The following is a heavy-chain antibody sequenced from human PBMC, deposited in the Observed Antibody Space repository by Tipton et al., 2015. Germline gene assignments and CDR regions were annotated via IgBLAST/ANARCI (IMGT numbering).Heavy chain of an antibody. Sequence: SLRLSCAASGFTFSTFRMNWVRQAPGKGLEWVSSITGRSSYIYYADSVKGRFTISRDNAKNSLYLQMNSLRDEDTAMYYCARDHPAYYDFWSGYHYWGQGTLVTVSS. CDR2: ITGRSSYI. V-gene: IGHV3-21*01. D-gene: IGHD3-3*01. J-gene: IGHJ4*02. CDR1: GFTFSTFR. CDR3: ARDHPAYYDFWSGYHY.